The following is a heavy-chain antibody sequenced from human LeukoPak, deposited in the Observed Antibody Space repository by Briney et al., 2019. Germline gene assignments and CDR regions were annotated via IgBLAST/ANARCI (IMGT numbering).Heavy chain of an antibody. CDR3: ARDQGIYNQRIIDS. D-gene: IGHD5-12*01. J-gene: IGHJ4*02. V-gene: IGHV1-18*01. CDR2: ISAYNGNT. Sequence: GASVKVSCKASGYTFSSYGISWVRQAPGQGLEWMGWISAYNGNTNFAQEFQGRVTMTTDTSTSTASMELRSLRSDDTAVYYCARDQGIYNQRIIDSWGQGTLVTVSS. CDR1: GYTFSSYG.